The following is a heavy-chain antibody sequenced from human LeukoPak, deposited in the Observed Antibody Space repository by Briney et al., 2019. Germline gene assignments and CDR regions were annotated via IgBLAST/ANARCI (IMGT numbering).Heavy chain of an antibody. Sequence: PGGSLRLSCAASGFTFSSYAMHWVRQAPGKGLEWVAVISYDGSNKYYADSVKGRFTISRDNSKNTLYLQMNSLRAEDTAVYYCARIYGGYDYWGQRTLVTVSS. V-gene: IGHV3-30*04. CDR2: ISYDGSNK. CDR3: ARIYGGYDY. D-gene: IGHD3-16*01. CDR1: GFTFSSYA. J-gene: IGHJ4*02.